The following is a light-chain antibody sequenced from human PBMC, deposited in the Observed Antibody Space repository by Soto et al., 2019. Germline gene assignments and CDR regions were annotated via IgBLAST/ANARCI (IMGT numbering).Light chain of an antibody. Sequence: QSVLTQPASVSGSPGQSVTISCTGTSSDFGSYKFVSWYQHLPGKVPKVIIYETSKRPSGVSDRFSGSKSGNTASLTISGLQAEDEADYYCFSFTSTNTHVFGSGTKLTVL. J-gene: IGLJ1*01. V-gene: IGLV2-23*01. CDR3: FSFTSTNTHV. CDR1: SSDFGSYKF. CDR2: ETS.